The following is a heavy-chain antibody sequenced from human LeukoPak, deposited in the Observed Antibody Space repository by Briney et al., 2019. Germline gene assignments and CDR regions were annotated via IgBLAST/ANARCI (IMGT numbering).Heavy chain of an antibody. D-gene: IGHD4-23*01. V-gene: IGHV1-8*03. CDR2: MNPNSGNT. CDR3: ARRRLVTDWFDP. Sequence: ASVKVSCKASGFIFTSYYMHWVRQAPGQGLEWMGWMNPNSGNTGYAQKFQGRVTITRNTSISTAYMELSSLRSEDTAVYYCARRRLVTDWFDPWGQGTLVTVSS. CDR1: GFIFTSYY. J-gene: IGHJ5*02.